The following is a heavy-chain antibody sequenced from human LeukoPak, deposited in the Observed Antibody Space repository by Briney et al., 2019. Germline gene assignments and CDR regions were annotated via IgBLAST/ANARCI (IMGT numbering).Heavy chain of an antibody. D-gene: IGHD2-2*01. J-gene: IGHJ4*02. CDR2: ISGSGDRT. V-gene: IGHV3-23*01. CDR1: GLTFSSYA. Sequence: GGSLRLSCAASGLTFSSYAMTWVRQAPGKGLEWVSAISGSGDRTYYADSVKGRITISRDNSKNTLYLQMNSLRAEDTAVYYCARDPRYCSSTSCYGIYFDYWGQGTLVTVSS. CDR3: ARDPRYCSSTSCYGIYFDY.